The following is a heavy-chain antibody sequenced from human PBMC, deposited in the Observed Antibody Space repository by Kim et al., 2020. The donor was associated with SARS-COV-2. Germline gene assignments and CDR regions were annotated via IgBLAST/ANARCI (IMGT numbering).Heavy chain of an antibody. Sequence: SETLSLTCAVYGGSLSGYYWSWIRQPPGKGLEWIGEITHNGDTNCNPSLKSRVIISRDASKNQYSLKLTSVTAADTAVYYCAGGPRYFDWTLSGYYYGMDVWGQGTTVTVSS. V-gene: IGHV4-34*01. CDR1: GGSLSGYY. D-gene: IGHD3-9*01. CDR3: AGGPRYFDWTLSGYYYGMDV. CDR2: ITHNGDT. J-gene: IGHJ6*02.